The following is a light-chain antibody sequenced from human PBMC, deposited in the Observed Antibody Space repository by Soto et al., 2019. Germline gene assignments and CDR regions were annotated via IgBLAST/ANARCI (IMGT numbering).Light chain of an antibody. V-gene: IGKV3-20*01. J-gene: IGKJ2*01. CDR1: QTVSSTY. CDR3: QQYGGSPPYS. Sequence: EIVLTQSPGTLSLSPGERATLSCRASQTVSSTYLAWYRQKPGQTPRLLIYGASSRATGVPDRFSGSGSGTDFTLTISRLEPEDFAMYYCQQYGGSPPYSFGQGTKLEIK. CDR2: GAS.